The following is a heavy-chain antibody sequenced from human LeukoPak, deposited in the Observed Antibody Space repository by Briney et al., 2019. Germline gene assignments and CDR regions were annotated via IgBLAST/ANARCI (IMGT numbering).Heavy chain of an antibody. D-gene: IGHD5-12*01. CDR1: GFTFSSYG. CDR3: AKSLKWLRFFSLEPDY. V-gene: IGHV3-30*18. CDR2: ISYDGSNK. Sequence: EAGGSLRLSCAASGFTFSSYGMHWVRQAPGKGLEWVAVISYDGSNKYYADSVKGRFTISRDNSKNTLYLQMNSLRAEDTAVYYCAKSLKWLRFFSLEPDYWGQGTLVTVSS. J-gene: IGHJ4*02.